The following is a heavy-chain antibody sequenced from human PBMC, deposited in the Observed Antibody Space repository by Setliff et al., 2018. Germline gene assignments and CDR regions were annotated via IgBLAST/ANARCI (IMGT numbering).Heavy chain of an antibody. CDR2: ISYSGRT. CDR3: ARHLALANVRYGYFDL. Sequence: SETLSLTCTVSGGSITTYLWSWSRQPPGKGLEWIGYISYSGRTTYNPSFKRRVTISLGTSDNHFSLKLPSVTAADTAVYYCARHLALANVRYGYFDLWGRGTLVTVSS. V-gene: IGHV4-59*01. CDR1: GGSITTYL. J-gene: IGHJ2*01. D-gene: IGHD1-1*01.